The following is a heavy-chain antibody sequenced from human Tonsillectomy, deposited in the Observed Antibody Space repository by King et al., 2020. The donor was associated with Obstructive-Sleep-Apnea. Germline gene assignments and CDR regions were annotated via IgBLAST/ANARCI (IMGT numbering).Heavy chain of an antibody. CDR1: GFSLSTSGVA. CDR2: IFLDDDK. V-gene: IGHV2-5*02. CDR3: AHAGDYYYGMDV. J-gene: IGHJ6*02. Sequence: TLKESGPTLVKPTHTLTLTCTFSGFSLSTSGVAVGWIRQPPGKALEWLALIFLDDDKRYSPSLKSRLTITKDTSQNQVVLTMTDMDPVDTATYYCAHAGDYYYGMDVWGQGTTVTVSS. D-gene: IGHD4-17*01.